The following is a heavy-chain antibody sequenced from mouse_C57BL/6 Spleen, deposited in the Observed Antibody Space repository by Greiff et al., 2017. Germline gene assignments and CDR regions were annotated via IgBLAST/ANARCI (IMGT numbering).Heavy chain of an antibody. Sequence: DVQLQESGPELVKPGASVKISCKASGYSFPGYYMNWVKQSPEKSLEWIGSINPSNGGHTYNQKFKAKATLTGDKSSSTAYMQLKCLTSEDSAVYYCARRGSSGYSYAMDFWGQGTSVNGSS. D-gene: IGHD3-2*02. V-gene: IGHV1-42*01. J-gene: IGHJ4*01. CDR1: GYSFPGYY. CDR2: INPSNGGH. CDR3: ARRGSSGYSYAMDF.